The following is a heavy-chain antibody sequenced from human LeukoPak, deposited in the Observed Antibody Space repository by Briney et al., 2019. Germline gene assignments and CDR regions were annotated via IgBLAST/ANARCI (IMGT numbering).Heavy chain of an antibody. D-gene: IGHD3-10*01. J-gene: IGHJ4*02. CDR2: IYYSGNT. CDR1: GGSISSSHYY. CDR3: ARTTATSQYGSVYFGN. V-gene: IGHV4-39*01. Sequence: PSETLSLTCTVSGGSISSSHYYWGWIRQPPGKGLEWIGTIYYSGNTYYNPSLKSRVTISVDTSKNQFSLKLSSVTAADTAVYYCARTTATSQYGSVYFGNWGQGTLVTVSS.